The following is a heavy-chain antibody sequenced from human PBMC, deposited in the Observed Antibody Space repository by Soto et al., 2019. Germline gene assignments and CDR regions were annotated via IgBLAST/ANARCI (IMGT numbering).Heavy chain of an antibody. CDR2: IIPILGIA. Sequence: QVQLVQSGAEVKKPGSSVKVSCKASGGTFSSYTISWVRQAPGQGLEWMGRIIPILGIANYAQKFQGRVTITADKSTSTAYMALSSLRSEDTAVYYCARARIAAAGRDYFDYWGQGTLVTVSS. D-gene: IGHD6-13*01. CDR3: ARARIAAAGRDYFDY. J-gene: IGHJ4*02. V-gene: IGHV1-69*02. CDR1: GGTFSSYT.